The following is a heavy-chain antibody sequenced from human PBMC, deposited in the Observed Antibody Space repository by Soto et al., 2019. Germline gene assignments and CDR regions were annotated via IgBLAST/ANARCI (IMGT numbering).Heavy chain of an antibody. D-gene: IGHD6-13*01. CDR1: GFTFSSYA. J-gene: IGHJ4*02. CDR3: AKSSVPGSSWSANFDY. Sequence: EVQLLESGGGLVQPGGSLRLSCAASGFTFSSYAMSWVRQAPGEGLEWVSGISGSGGSTYYADSVKGRFTISRDNSKNTLYLQMNSLKAEDTAVYYCAKSSVPGSSWSANFDYWGQGTLVTVSS. V-gene: IGHV3-23*01. CDR2: ISGSGGST.